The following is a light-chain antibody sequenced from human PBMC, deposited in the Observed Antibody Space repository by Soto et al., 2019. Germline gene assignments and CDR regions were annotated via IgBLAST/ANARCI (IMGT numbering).Light chain of an antibody. Sequence: DIQMTQSPSSLPASVGDRISITCRASQSIGNYLSWYQQKPGKAPKLLIYGTSNLQGGVPSRFSGTGSETGFTLTISCLQREDFATYYCQQSYSAPRNFGQGTKVDIK. CDR2: GTS. V-gene: IGKV1-39*01. J-gene: IGKJ2*01. CDR3: QQSYSAPRN. CDR1: QSIGNY.